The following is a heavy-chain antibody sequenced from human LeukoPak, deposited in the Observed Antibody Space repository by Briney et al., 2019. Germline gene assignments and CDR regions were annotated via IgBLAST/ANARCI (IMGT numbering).Heavy chain of an antibody. CDR1: GGSFSGYY. CDR2: INHSGST. J-gene: IGHJ4*02. CDR3: ARGPGGYDILPAYYYTKYYFDY. Sequence: SETLSLTCAVYGGSFSGYYWSWIRQPPGKGLEWIGEINHSGSTNYNPSLKSRVTISVDRSKNQFSLKLSSGTPADTAVFNCARGPGGYDILPAYYYTKYYFDYWAREPWSPSPQ. V-gene: IGHV4-34*01. D-gene: IGHD3-9*01.